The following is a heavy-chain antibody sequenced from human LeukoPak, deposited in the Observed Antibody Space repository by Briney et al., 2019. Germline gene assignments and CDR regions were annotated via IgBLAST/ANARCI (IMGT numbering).Heavy chain of an antibody. D-gene: IGHD3-10*01. V-gene: IGHV3-7*01. Sequence: GGSLRLSCAASGFTFSSYWMSWVRQAPGKGLEWVANIKQDGSEKYDVDSVKGRFTISRDNAKNSLYLQMNSLRAEDTAVYYCARMGYYGSGSPFDYWGQGTLVTVSS. CDR1: GFTFSSYW. CDR3: ARMGYYGSGSPFDY. CDR2: IKQDGSEK. J-gene: IGHJ4*02.